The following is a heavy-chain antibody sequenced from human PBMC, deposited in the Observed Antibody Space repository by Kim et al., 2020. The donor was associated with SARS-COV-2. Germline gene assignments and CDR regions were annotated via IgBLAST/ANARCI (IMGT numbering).Heavy chain of an antibody. CDR1: GGSISSYY. CDR2: IYYSGST. CDR3: ARLSYSSSYYFDY. J-gene: IGHJ4*02. D-gene: IGHD6-6*01. Sequence: SETLSLTCTVSGGSISSYYWSWIRQPPGKGLEWIGYIYYSGSTNYNPSLKSRVTISVDTSKNQFSLKLSSVTAADTAVYYCARLSYSSSYYFDYWGQGTLVTVSS. V-gene: IGHV4-59*08.